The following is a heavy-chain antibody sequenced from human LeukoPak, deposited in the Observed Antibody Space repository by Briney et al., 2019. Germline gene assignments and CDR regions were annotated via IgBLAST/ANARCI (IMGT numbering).Heavy chain of an antibody. J-gene: IGHJ6*03. V-gene: IGHV3-48*01. D-gene: IGHD3-16*01. Sequence: GGSLRLSCAASGFSLSTYSLNWVRQTPGKGLEWLPYISVSGIIHYADSVKGRFTISRDNGRNSLSLQMNRLRAGDTGVYFCATAPHGASDYIDVWGRGTTVSVSS. CDR1: GFSLSTYS. CDR2: ISVSGII. CDR3: ATAPHGASDYIDV.